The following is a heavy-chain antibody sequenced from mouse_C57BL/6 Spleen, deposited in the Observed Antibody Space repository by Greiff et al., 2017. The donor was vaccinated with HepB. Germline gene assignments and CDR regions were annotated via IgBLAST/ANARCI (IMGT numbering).Heavy chain of an antibody. CDR3: ARIERYGNQRKGYYFDY. CDR1: GFSLSTFGMG. D-gene: IGHD2-1*01. Sequence: QVTLKVSGPGILQPSQTLSLTCSFSGFSLSTFGMGVGWIRQPSGKGLEWLAHIWWDDDKYYNPALKSRLTISKDTSKNQVFLKIANVDTADTATYYCARIERYGNQRKGYYFDYWGQGTTLTVSS. V-gene: IGHV8-8*01. J-gene: IGHJ2*01. CDR2: IWWDDDK.